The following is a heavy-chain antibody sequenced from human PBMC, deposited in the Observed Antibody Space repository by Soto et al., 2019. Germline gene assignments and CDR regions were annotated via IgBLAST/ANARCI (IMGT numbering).Heavy chain of an antibody. D-gene: IGHD3-10*01. CDR1: GFTFSSYA. Sequence: GGSLRLSCAASGFTFSSYAMSWVRQAPGKGLEWVSAISGSGGSTYYADSVKGRFTISRDNSKNTLYLQMNSLRAEDTAVYYCAKDFPVLLWFGERFYYFDYWGQGTLVTVSS. J-gene: IGHJ4*02. CDR3: AKDFPVLLWFGERFYYFDY. CDR2: ISGSGGST. V-gene: IGHV3-23*01.